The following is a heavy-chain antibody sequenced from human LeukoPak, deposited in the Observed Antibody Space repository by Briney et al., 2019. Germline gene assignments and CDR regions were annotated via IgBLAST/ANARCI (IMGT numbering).Heavy chain of an antibody. Sequence: PGGSLRLSCAASGFTFSIPWMSWVRQAPGKGLEWVGRIKSKTDGGTTNYAAPVKGRFTISRDDSKNTLYLQMNSLKIEDAAVYYCTTHSSGIDYWGQGTLVTVSS. CDR1: GFTFSIPW. CDR3: TTHSSGIDY. V-gene: IGHV3-15*01. CDR2: IKSKTDGGTT. D-gene: IGHD6-19*01. J-gene: IGHJ4*02.